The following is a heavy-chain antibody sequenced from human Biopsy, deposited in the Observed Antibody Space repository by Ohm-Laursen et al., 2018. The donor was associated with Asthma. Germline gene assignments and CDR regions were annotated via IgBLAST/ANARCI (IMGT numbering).Heavy chain of an antibody. Sequence: GTLSLTCTVSGVSIRSYYWTWIRQPPGKGLEWIGNIHYSGSTYSNPSLKSRVTISVDTSKKQISLRLSSVIAADTAAYYCAGFCSGGNCPDHWGQGTLVTVSS. J-gene: IGHJ4*02. V-gene: IGHV4-59*01. CDR1: GVSIRSYY. CDR3: AGFCSGGNCPDH. D-gene: IGHD2-15*01. CDR2: IHYSGST.